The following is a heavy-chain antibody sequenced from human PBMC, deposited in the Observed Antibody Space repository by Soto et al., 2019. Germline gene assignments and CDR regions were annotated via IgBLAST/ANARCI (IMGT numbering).Heavy chain of an antibody. V-gene: IGHV4-30-4*01. CDR2: IYYSWCP. CDR3: AGVDTAMEYGMDV. D-gene: IGHD5-18*01. Sequence: SETLSRTGTVSGGSISSGDYYWCWIRQPPGKGLEWIGYIYYSWCPYYNPSLKSRVTISLETSKNHFSLNLSSVTAADTAVYYCAGVDTAMEYGMDVWGQGTTVTVSS. CDR1: GGSISSGDYY. J-gene: IGHJ6*02.